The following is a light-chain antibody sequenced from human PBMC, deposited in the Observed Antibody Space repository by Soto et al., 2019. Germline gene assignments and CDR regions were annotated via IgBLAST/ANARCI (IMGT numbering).Light chain of an antibody. CDR2: GAS. Sequence: EIVLTQSPGTLSLSPGERATLSWRASQSVSSSYLAWYQQKPGQAPRLLIYGASSRATGIPDRFSGSGSGTDFTLTISRLEPEDFAVYYCQQYGSSGRTFGQGTKV. J-gene: IGKJ1*01. V-gene: IGKV3-20*01. CDR1: QSVSSSY. CDR3: QQYGSSGRT.